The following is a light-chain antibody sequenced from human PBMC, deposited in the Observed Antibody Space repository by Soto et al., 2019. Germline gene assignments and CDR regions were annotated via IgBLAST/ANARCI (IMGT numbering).Light chain of an antibody. Sequence: QSVLTQPASVSGSPGQSITISCTGTSSDVGGYNYVSWYQQHPGKAHKLMIYDVSNRPSGVSNRFSGSKSGNTASLTISWLQAEDEADYYCSSYTSSSTLGVFGTGTKLTVL. J-gene: IGLJ1*01. CDR3: SSYTSSSTLGV. V-gene: IGLV2-14*01. CDR1: SSDVGGYNY. CDR2: DVS.